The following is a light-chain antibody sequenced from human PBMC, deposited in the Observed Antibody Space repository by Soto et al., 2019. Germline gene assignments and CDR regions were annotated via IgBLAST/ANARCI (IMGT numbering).Light chain of an antibody. CDR2: LGS. V-gene: IGKV2-28*01. CDR3: MQALQSPLT. Sequence: DLVMTQSPLSLSVTPGEPASISCRSSQSLLYTSRYNYLDWYLQKPGQSPQLLNYLGSSRASGVPDRFSGSGSGTDFTLKISRVEAEDVGVYYCMQALQSPLTVGGGTKVEIK. J-gene: IGKJ4*01. CDR1: QSLLYTSRYNY.